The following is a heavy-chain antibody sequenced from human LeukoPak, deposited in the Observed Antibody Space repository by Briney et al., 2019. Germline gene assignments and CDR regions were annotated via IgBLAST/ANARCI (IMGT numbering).Heavy chain of an antibody. J-gene: IGHJ4*02. Sequence: SETLSLTCTVSGYSISSGYYWGCIRQPAGKGLDWIGRIYTSGSTNYNPSLKSRVTISVDTSKNQFSLKLSSVTAADTAVYYCARGLWFGDENPPYFDYWGQGTLVTVSS. V-gene: IGHV4-61*02. CDR3: ARGLWFGDENPPYFDY. CDR2: IYTSGST. D-gene: IGHD3-10*01. CDR1: GYSISSGYY.